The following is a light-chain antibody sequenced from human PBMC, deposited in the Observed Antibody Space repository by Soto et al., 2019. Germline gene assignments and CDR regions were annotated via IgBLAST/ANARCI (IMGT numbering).Light chain of an antibody. CDR3: LQYFRWRT. Sequence: EIVMTQSPATLSESPGERATLSCRASQSLSSSLAWYQQKPGQAPRLLIYDASTRATDIPARFSGSGSGTEFTLTISSLQPEDSAVYYCLQYFRWRTFGQGTKVEIK. CDR2: DAS. V-gene: IGKV3-15*01. CDR1: QSLSSS. J-gene: IGKJ1*01.